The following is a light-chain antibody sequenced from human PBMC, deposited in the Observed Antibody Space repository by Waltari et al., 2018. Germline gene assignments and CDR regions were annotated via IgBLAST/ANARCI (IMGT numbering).Light chain of an antibody. V-gene: IGLV1-51*02. Sequence: QSVLTQPPSVSAAPGQKVTISCSGSASNIGNNYVPWYQQAPGAAPKVFIYETEKRPSGIPDRFSGSKSGTSASLGITGLQTGDEAAYYCGTWDNNLSALVFGGGTKLTVL. J-gene: IGLJ2*01. CDR2: ETE. CDR1: ASNIGNNY. CDR3: GTWDNNLSALV.